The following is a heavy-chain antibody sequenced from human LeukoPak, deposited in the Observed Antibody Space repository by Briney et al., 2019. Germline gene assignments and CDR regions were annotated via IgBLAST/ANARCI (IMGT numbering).Heavy chain of an antibody. CDR3: ARDRGYCSSTSCYTETDY. CDR2: ISSSSSYI. CDR1: GFTFSSYS. D-gene: IGHD2-2*02. Sequence: GGSLRLSCAASGFTFSSYSMNWVRQAPGEGLEWVSSISSSSSYIYYADSVKGRFTISRDNAKNSLYLQMNSLRAEDTAVYYCARDRGYCSSTSCYTETDYWGQGTLVTVSS. J-gene: IGHJ4*02. V-gene: IGHV3-21*01.